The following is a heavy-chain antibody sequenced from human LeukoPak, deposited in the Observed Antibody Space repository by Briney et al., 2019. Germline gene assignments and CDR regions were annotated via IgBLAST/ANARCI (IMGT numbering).Heavy chain of an antibody. CDR1: GDSISDKYW. J-gene: IGHJ3*01. Sequence: SETLSLTCAVSGDSISDKYWWRWVRQFPDKGLEWIGEVYRSGGTSYNPSLKSRVTVSIDYSKNQFSLNLRSVTAADTAVYYCGRHANGDSSAAFDLWGQGTMVFVSS. V-gene: IGHV4-4*02. CDR3: GRHANGDSSAAFDL. CDR2: VYRSGGT. D-gene: IGHD2-8*01.